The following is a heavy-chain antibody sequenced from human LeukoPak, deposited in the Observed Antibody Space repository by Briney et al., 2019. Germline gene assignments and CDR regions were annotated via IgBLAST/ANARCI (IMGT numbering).Heavy chain of an antibody. Sequence: PGGSLRLSCAASRFTFSSYEMNWVRQAPGKGLEWVSYISSSGSTIYYADSVKGRFTISRDNAKNSLYLQMNSLRAEDTAVYYCARDQGYHYYYGMDVWGQGTTVTVSS. CDR3: ARDQGYHYYYGMDV. CDR2: ISSSGSTI. V-gene: IGHV3-48*03. CDR1: RFTFSSYE. J-gene: IGHJ6*02.